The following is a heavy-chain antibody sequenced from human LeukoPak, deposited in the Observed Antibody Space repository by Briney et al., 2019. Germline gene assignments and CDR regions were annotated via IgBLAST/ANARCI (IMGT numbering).Heavy chain of an antibody. CDR1: GFTFSDYS. D-gene: IGHD2/OR15-2a*01. V-gene: IGHV3-48*01. CDR2: ISGSGAI. Sequence: GGSLRLSCAASGFTFSDYSMNWVRQAPGKGLEWISYISGSGAIYYADSVKGRFTISRDNAQRLVYLQMNSLRAEDTAVYYCTNFKPPAPDALDVWGQGTLITVSS. CDR3: TNFKPPAPDALDV. J-gene: IGHJ3*01.